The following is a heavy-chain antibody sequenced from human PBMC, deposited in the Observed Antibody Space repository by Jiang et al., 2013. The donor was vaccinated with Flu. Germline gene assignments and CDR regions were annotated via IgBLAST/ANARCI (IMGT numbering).Heavy chain of an antibody. CDR1: GGSISSSNW. Sequence: AVSGGSISSSNWWSWVRQPPGKGLEWIGEIYHSGSTNYNPSLKSRVTISVDKSKNQFSLKLSSVTAADTAVYYCARVNVDTAMGFDYWGQGTLVTVSS. V-gene: IGHV4-4*02. CDR3: ARVNVDTAMGFDY. CDR2: IYHSGST. D-gene: IGHD5-18*01. J-gene: IGHJ4*02.